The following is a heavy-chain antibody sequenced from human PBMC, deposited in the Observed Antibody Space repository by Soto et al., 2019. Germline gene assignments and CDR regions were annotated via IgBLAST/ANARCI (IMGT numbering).Heavy chain of an antibody. CDR1: NGSISSSISY. J-gene: IGHJ6*02. D-gene: IGHD1-26*01. CDR3: VRQGIGVLHGLVDV. Sequence: PSETQSLTCTVSNGSISSSISYWGWIRQPPGGGLAWIGSIYYNGNTSYNPSLKSRVAISADASTKQFSLTLSSVTAADTAVYYCVRQGIGVLHGLVDVWGQGTTVTVSS. CDR2: IYYNGNT. V-gene: IGHV4-39*07.